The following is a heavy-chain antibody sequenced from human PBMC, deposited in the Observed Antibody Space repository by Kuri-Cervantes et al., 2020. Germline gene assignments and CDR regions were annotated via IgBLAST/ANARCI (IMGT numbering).Heavy chain of an antibody. CDR3: AREGFKLMGATTGDY. Sequence: ASVKVSCKASGYTFTSYYMHWVRQAPGQGLEWMGIINPSGGSTSYAQKFQGRVTMTRDTSTSTVYMELSSLRSEDTAVYYCAREGFKLMGATTGDYWGQGTLVTVSS. D-gene: IGHD1-26*01. CDR1: GYTFTSYY. CDR2: INPSGGST. V-gene: IGHV1-46*01. J-gene: IGHJ4*02.